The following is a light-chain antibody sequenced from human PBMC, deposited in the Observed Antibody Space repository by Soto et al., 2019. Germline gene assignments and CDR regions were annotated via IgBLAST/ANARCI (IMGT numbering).Light chain of an antibody. Sequence: QPVLTQPPSVSGAPGQRVTISCTGSSSNIGAGYNVSWYRQVPGTAPKMLIYVNSNRPSGVPDRFSGSKAGTSASLAITGLQAEDEADYYCQSFDTGLSGSIFGGGTQLTVL. CDR1: SSNIGAGYN. J-gene: IGLJ2*01. V-gene: IGLV1-40*01. CDR2: VNS. CDR3: QSFDTGLSGSI.